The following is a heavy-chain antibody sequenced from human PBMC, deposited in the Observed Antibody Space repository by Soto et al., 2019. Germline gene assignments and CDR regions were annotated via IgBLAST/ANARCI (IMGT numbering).Heavy chain of an antibody. CDR3: ERYLGVRGVIIGLDYYYGMDV. D-gene: IGHD3-10*01. CDR1: GGSISSYY. V-gene: IGHV4-59*01. Sequence: SETLSLTCTVSGGSISSYYWSWIRQPPGKGLEWIGYIYYSGSTNYNPSLKSRVTISVDTSKNQFSLKLSSVTAADTAVYYFERYLGVRGVIIGLDYYYGMDVWGQAPTVKVS. J-gene: IGHJ6*02. CDR2: IYYSGST.